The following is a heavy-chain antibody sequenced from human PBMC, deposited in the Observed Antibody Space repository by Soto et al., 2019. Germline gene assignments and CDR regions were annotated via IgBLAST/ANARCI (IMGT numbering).Heavy chain of an antibody. D-gene: IGHD3-22*01. J-gene: IGHJ4*02. CDR2: IYYSGST. CDR1: GGSISSGGYY. V-gene: IGHV4-31*03. CDR3: ARVISDSSGYYLDY. Sequence: TLSLTCTVSGGSISSGGYYWSWIRQHPGKGLEWIGYIYYSGSTYYNPSLKSRVTISVDTSKNQFSLKLSSVTAADTAVYYCARVISDSSGYYLDYWGQGTLVTVSS.